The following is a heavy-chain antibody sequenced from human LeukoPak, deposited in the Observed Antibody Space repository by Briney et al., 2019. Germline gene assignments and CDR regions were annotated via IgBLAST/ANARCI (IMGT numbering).Heavy chain of an antibody. CDR2: VAFYGTT. V-gene: IGHV4-59*01. CDR3: ASYYFGSGSHNRGAYFRH. J-gene: IGHJ1*01. Sequence: PSETLSLTCSVSGGSISSYYWSWLRQSPGKGLEWIGHVAFYGTTNYNPSLKSPVAISLDTSKKEFSLKLSSVTAADTAVYYCASYYFGSGSHNRGAYFRHWGQGPLVTVSS. CDR1: GGSISSYY. D-gene: IGHD3-10*01.